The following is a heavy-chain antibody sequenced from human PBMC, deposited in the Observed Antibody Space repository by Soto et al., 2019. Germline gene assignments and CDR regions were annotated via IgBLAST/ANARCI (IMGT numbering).Heavy chain of an antibody. J-gene: IGHJ4*02. D-gene: IGHD6-13*01. Sequence: EVQLVESGGGLVQPGRSLRLSCAASGFTFDDYAMHWVRQAPGKGLEWVSGISWNSGSIGYADSVKGRFTISRDNAKNSLYLQMNSLRAEDTALYYCAKGIFPLSYSSSWHFEALDYWGQGTLVTVSS. V-gene: IGHV3-9*01. CDR1: GFTFDDYA. CDR3: AKGIFPLSYSSSWHFEALDY. CDR2: ISWNSGSI.